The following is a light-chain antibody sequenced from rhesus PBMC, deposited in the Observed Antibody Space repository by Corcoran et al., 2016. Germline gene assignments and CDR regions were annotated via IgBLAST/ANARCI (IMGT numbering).Light chain of an antibody. J-gene: IGKJ3*01. V-gene: IGKV1-28*03. CDR2: AAS. CDR3: LQHNSYPFT. CDR1: QGISSY. Sequence: DIQMTQSPSSLSASVGDTVTITCRASQGISSYLNWFQQKPGKAPKLLIYAASSLESGVPSRFSGSGHGTDFTLTISSLQPEDFAVYYCLQHNSYPFTFGPGTKLDIK.